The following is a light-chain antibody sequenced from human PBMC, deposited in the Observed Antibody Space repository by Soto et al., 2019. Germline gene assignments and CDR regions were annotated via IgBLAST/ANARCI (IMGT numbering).Light chain of an antibody. Sequence: DIQMTQSPSSLSASVGDRVTITCQASQDISNYLNWYQQKPGKAPKLLIYDASNLETGVPSRFSGSGSGTDFTFTISSLQPEDIATYCCQQYDNLPSYTFGQGTKVDIK. V-gene: IGKV1-33*01. CDR1: QDISNY. CDR3: QQYDNLPSYT. J-gene: IGKJ2*01. CDR2: DAS.